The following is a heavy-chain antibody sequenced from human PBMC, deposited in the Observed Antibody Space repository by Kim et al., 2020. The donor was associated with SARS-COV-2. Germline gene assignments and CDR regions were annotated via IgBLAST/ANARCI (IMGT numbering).Heavy chain of an antibody. Sequence: ASVKVSCKASGGTFSSYAISWVRQAPGQGLEWMGEIIPIFGTANYAQKFQGRVTITADESTSTAYMELTSLRSDDTAVYYCARGYIAAAGTYYYYGMDVWGQGTTVTVSS. D-gene: IGHD6-13*01. V-gene: IGHV1-69*13. CDR1: GGTFSSYA. J-gene: IGHJ6*02. CDR3: ARGYIAAAGTYYYYGMDV. CDR2: IIPIFGTA.